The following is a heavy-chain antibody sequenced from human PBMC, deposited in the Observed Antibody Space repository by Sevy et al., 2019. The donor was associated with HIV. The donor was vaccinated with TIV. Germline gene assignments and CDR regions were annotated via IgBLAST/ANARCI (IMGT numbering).Heavy chain of an antibody. CDR2: INHSGST. V-gene: IGHV4-34*01. Sequence: SETLSITCAVYGGSFSGYYWSWIRQPPGKGLEWIGEINHSGSTNYNPSLKSRVTMSVDTSKNQFSLKLSSVTGADTAVYYCARQHSGSHPFDYWGQGTLVTVSS. CDR1: GGSFSGYY. CDR3: ARQHSGSHPFDY. J-gene: IGHJ4*02. D-gene: IGHD1-26*01.